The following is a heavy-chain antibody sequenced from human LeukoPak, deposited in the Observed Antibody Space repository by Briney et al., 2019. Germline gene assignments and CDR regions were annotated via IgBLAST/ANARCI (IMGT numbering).Heavy chain of an antibody. Sequence: GGSLRLSCAASGFTFSSYWMSWVRQAPGKGLEWVANIQQEGSEKYYVDSVKGRFTISRDNSKNTLYLQMNSLRAEDTAVYYCAKLGYSGSYFLDYWGQGTLVTVSS. CDR2: IQQEGSEK. V-gene: IGHV3-7*01. D-gene: IGHD1-26*01. CDR3: AKLGYSGSYFLDY. J-gene: IGHJ4*02. CDR1: GFTFSSYW.